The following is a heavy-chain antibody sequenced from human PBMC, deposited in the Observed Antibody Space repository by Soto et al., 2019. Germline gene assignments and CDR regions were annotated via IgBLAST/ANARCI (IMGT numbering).Heavy chain of an antibody. J-gene: IGHJ4*02. CDR2: IATSGSYI. CDR3: ARDTILDN. Sequence: PGGSLRLSCAASGFSFSAFSMNWVRQAPGKGPEWLAAIATSGSYIYYADSVKGRFTISRDNAKNSVFLQMDSLRPDDTAVYYCARDTILDNWGQGTLVTVSS. CDR1: GFSFSAFS. V-gene: IGHV3-21*01.